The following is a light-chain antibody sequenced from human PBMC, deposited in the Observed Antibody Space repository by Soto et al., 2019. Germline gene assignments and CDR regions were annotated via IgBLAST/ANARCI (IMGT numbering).Light chain of an antibody. V-gene: IGKV3-15*01. CDR3: QHYHNWPPWT. J-gene: IGKJ1*01. CDR2: GAS. Sequence: EIVMTQSPATLSESPGERATLSCRASQSVRDNLAWYQQKPGQASRLLIYGASTRATGIPARFSGSGSGTEFTLTISSLQSEDFAVYYCQHYHNWPPWTFGQGTKVEVK. CDR1: QSVRDN.